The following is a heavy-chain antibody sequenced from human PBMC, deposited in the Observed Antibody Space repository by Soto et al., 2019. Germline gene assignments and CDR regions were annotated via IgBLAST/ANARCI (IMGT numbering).Heavy chain of an antibody. D-gene: IGHD6-19*01. CDR3: AKADGQQWLLPHLEN. CDR1: GFNFNKYA. V-gene: IGHV3-23*01. CDR2: ISCCGGTA. J-gene: IGHJ4*02. Sequence: EVQLLESGGGLVRPGESLRLSCAASGFNFNKYAMSWVRQAPGEGLEWVSGISCCGGTASYAESVKGRFTIDRDDAKNTLYLDMNSLRVEDTAEYYCAKADGQQWLLPHLENWGRGTLVTVS.